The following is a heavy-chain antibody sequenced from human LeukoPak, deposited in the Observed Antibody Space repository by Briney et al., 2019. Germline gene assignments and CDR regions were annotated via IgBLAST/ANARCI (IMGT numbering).Heavy chain of an antibody. Sequence: SETLSLTCTVSGGSISSYYWSWIRQPPGKGLEWIGYIYYSGSTNYNPSLKSRVTISVDTSKNQFSLKLSSVTAADTAVYYCARSSPILTGDRYYYYYYGMDVWGQGTTVTVSS. D-gene: IGHD3-9*01. CDR1: GGSISSYY. V-gene: IGHV4-59*08. J-gene: IGHJ6*02. CDR2: IYYSGST. CDR3: ARSSPILTGDRYYYYYYGMDV.